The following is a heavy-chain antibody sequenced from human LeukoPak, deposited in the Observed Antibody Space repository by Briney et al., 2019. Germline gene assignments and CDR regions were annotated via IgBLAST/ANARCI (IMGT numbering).Heavy chain of an antibody. CDR3: VPHYLRFFDWFGS. CDR2: ISHCSTYI. D-gene: IGHD3-3*01. CDR1: GFTINYYS. Sequence: GGSLRLSCAASGFTINYYSMNWVRQGPGKGLGGISSISHCSTYIFYIDSMKGRFTISRDNARNSVYLQMNSLRAKDKAVYYFVPHYLRFFDWFGSWGQGSLVTGS. V-gene: IGHV3-21*01. J-gene: IGHJ5*01.